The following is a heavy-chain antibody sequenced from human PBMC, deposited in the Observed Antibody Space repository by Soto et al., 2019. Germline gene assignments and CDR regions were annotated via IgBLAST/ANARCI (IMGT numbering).Heavy chain of an antibody. CDR3: ARESAGSGKNKWFNP. CDR1: GFSIIIYY. D-gene: IGHD3-10*01. J-gene: IGHJ5*02. Sequence: TLCLTSTVSGFSIIIYYLSWIQQPAGKGLEWIGRIYTSGSTNYNPSVKSRVTMSVDTSQNQLSLRLSSVTAADTAVYYCARESAGSGKNKWFNPWGQGSLVTVST. V-gene: IGHV4-4*07. CDR2: IYTSGST.